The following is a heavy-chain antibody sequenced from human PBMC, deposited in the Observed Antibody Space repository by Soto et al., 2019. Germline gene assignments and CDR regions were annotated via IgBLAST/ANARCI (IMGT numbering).Heavy chain of an antibody. D-gene: IGHD3-10*01. V-gene: IGHV1-69*02. CDR1: GGTFSSYT. J-gene: IGHJ6*02. CDR3: AIDYGSGSYYYYGMDV. Sequence: QVQLVQSGAEVKKPGSSVKVSCKASGGTFSSYTISWVRQAPGQGLEWMGRIIPILGIANYAQKFQGRVTITADKSTSTAYMELSSLRSEDTAVYYCAIDYGSGSYYYYGMDVWGQGTTVTVSS. CDR2: IIPILGIA.